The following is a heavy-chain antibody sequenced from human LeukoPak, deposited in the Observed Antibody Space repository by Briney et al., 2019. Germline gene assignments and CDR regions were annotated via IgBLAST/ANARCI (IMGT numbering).Heavy chain of an antibody. D-gene: IGHD4-17*01. J-gene: IGHJ4*02. CDR2: INHSGST. CDR1: GFTFDDYG. CDR3: AGGDDHDYGDLYFDY. V-gene: IGHV4-34*01. Sequence: GSLRLSCAASGFTFDDYGMSWIRPPPGKGREWVWEINHSGSTNYNPSLKSRVTISVDTSKNQFSLRVSSVTAADTAVYYCAGGDDHDYGDLYFDYWGQGTLVTASS.